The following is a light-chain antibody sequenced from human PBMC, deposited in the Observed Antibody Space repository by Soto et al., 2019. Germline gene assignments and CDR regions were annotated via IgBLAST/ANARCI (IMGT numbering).Light chain of an antibody. Sequence: DIQMNQSPSTLSASVGDRVTITCRASQSISSWLAWYQQKPGKAPKLLIYAASTLQSGVPSRFSGSGSGTDFTLTISSLQPEDFATYYCQQSYSTPITFGQGTRLEIK. CDR1: QSISSW. CDR2: AAS. V-gene: IGKV1-39*01. CDR3: QQSYSTPIT. J-gene: IGKJ5*01.